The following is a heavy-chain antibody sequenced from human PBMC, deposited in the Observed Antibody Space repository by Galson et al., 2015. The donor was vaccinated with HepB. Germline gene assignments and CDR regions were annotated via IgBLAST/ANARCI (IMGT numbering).Heavy chain of an antibody. Sequence: LSLTCTVSGGSISSSSDNWGWIRQPPGQGLEWIASIDYRGSTFYNPSLQTRVTISVDTAKNQFSLKLNSVTGSDTAVYYCARRNYYFDSSAYAFDIWGQGTILTVSS. CDR3: ARRNYYFDSSAYAFDI. V-gene: IGHV4-39*01. CDR2: IDYRGST. CDR1: GGSISSSSDN. J-gene: IGHJ3*02. D-gene: IGHD3-22*01.